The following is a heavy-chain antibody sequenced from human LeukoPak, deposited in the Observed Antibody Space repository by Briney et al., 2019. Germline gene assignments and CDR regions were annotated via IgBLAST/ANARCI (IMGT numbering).Heavy chain of an antibody. Sequence: GSLRLSCAASGFTFSSYGMHWVRQAPGKGLEWVADIWYDGSNKYYADSVKGRFTISRDNSKNTLYLQMNSLRAEDTAVYYCARDFYCSSTSCYLYYYYYYGMDVWGKGTTVTVSS. CDR2: IWYDGSNK. CDR3: ARDFYCSSTSCYLYYYYYYGMDV. CDR1: GFTFSSYG. J-gene: IGHJ6*04. V-gene: IGHV3-33*01. D-gene: IGHD2-2*01.